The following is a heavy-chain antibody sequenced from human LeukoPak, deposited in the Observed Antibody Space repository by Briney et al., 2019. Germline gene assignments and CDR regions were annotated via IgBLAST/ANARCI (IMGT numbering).Heavy chain of an antibody. V-gene: IGHV1-18*01. CDR3: ARELRENGPVFFYYYGMDV. J-gene: IGHJ6*02. CDR1: GYTFTSYG. Sequence: GASVKVSCKASGYTFTSYGISWVRQAPGQGLEWMGWISAYNGNTNYAQKLQGRVTMTTDTSTSTAYMELRSLRSDDTAVYYCARELRENGPVFFYYYGMDVWGQGTTVIVSS. CDR2: ISAYNGNT. D-gene: IGHD1-26*01.